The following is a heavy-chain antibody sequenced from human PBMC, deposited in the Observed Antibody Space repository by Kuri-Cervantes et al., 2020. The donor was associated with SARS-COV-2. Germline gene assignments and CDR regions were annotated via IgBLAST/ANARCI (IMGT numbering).Heavy chain of an antibody. CDR1: GFTFSNYE. D-gene: IGHD3-3*01. CDR3: ARETNDFWSGYYPAVKGWFDP. V-gene: IGHV3-48*03. Sequence: GESLKISCAASGFTFSNYEMNWVRQAPGKGLEWVSYISSSGSTIYYADSVKGRFTISRDNAKNSLYLQMNSLRAEDTAVYYCARETNDFWSGYYPAVKGWFDPWGQGTLVTVSS. CDR2: ISSSGSTI. J-gene: IGHJ5*02.